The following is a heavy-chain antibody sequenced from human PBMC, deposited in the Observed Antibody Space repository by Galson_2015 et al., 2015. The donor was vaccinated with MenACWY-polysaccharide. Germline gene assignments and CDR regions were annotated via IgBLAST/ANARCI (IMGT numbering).Heavy chain of an antibody. CDR3: AKDERSGWFGIFDY. J-gene: IGHJ4*02. V-gene: IGHV3-23*01. Sequence: SLRLSCAASGFTFSSYAMTWVRQAPGKGLEWVSTISASGRSTFYADSVKGRFTISRDNSKNTLYLRLNSLRAEDTSIYYCAKDERSGWFGIFDYWGQGILVTVSS. CDR2: ISASGRST. D-gene: IGHD6-19*01. CDR1: GFTFSSYA.